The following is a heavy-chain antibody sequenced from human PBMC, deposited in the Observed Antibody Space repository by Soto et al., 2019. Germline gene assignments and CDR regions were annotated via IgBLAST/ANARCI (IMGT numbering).Heavy chain of an antibody. V-gene: IGHV4-59*01. CDR3: ARDRGIVTYYFDY. CDR1: GGSISSYY. Sequence: SETLSLTCTVSGGSISSYYWNWIRQPPGKGLEWIGYIYNSGNTNYNPSLRSRVTISVDTSKNQFSLKLTSVTAADTAVYYCARDRGIVTYYFDYWGQGTLVTVS. J-gene: IGHJ4*02. CDR2: IYNSGNT. D-gene: IGHD1-26*01.